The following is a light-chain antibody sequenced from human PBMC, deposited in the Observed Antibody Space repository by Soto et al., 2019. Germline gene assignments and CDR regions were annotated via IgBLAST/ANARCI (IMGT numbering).Light chain of an antibody. Sequence: IVLTQSPGTLSLSPGERATLSCRASQSVSNNFLAWYQQKPGQAPRLLIHGASGRATGIPDRFSGSGSGTDFTLTISRLEPEDFAVYYCQQYGSSPPITFGQGTRLEIK. V-gene: IGKV3-20*01. CDR3: QQYGSSPPIT. J-gene: IGKJ5*01. CDR1: QSVSNNF. CDR2: GAS.